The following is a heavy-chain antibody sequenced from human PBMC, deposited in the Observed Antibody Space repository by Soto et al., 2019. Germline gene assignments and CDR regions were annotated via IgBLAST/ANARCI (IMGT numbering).Heavy chain of an antibody. V-gene: IGHV4-34*01. Sequence: QVQLQQWGAGLLKPSETLSLTCAVYGGSFSGYYWSWIRQPPGKGLEWIGEINHSGSTNYNPSLKRRVTISVETSKNQFSLKLSSVTAADTAVYYCARGKDIVVVVAATPDYFDYWGQGTLVTVSS. CDR1: GGSFSGYY. J-gene: IGHJ4*02. CDR2: INHSGST. CDR3: ARGKDIVVVVAATPDYFDY. D-gene: IGHD2-15*01.